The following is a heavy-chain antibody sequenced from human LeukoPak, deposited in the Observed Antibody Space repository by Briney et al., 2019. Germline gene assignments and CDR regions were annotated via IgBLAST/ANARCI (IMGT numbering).Heavy chain of an antibody. CDR1: GYTFTSYG. CDR3: ARAGVRYSSSWYRGDGYYFDY. CDR2: ISSYNGNT. J-gene: IGHJ4*02. D-gene: IGHD6-13*01. Sequence: GASVKVSCKASGYTFTSYGISWVRQAPGQGLEWMGWISSYNGNTNYAQKLQGRVTITADESTSTAYMELSSLRSEDTAVYYCARAGVRYSSSWYRGDGYYFDYWGQGTLVTVSS. V-gene: IGHV1-18*01.